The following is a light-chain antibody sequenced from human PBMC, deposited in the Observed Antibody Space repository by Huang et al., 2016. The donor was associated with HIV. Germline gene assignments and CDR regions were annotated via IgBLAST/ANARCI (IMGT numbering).Light chain of an antibody. CDR2: GAS. J-gene: IGKJ5*01. CDR3: QQYNSWPPSIT. CDR1: QSITSN. V-gene: IGKV3-15*01. Sequence: EVVMTQSPATLAVSPGERATLSCRASQSITSNLAWYQQKPGQAPRVLIYGASTRAPETPARFSGSVSATEFTLTISSLQSEDFAIYYCQQYNSWPPSITFGQGTRLEMK.